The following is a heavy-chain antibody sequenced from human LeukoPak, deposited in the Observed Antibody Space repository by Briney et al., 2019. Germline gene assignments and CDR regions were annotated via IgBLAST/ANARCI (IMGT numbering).Heavy chain of an antibody. D-gene: IGHD3-3*01. CDR3: AKDLATEWFPYYFDY. J-gene: IGHJ4*02. CDR1: GFTFSSYA. V-gene: IGHV3-23*01. Sequence: AGGSLRLSCAASGFTFSSYAMSWVRQAPGKGLEWVSAISGSGGSTYYADSVKGRFTISRDNSKNTLYLQMNSLRAEDTAVYYCAKDLATEWFPYYFDYWGQGTLVTASS. CDR2: ISGSGGST.